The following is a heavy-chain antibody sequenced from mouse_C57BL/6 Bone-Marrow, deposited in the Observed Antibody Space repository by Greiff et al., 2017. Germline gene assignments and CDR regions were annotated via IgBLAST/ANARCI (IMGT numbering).Heavy chain of an antibody. V-gene: IGHV1-15*01. CDR3: TRENDGYYLWFAY. CDR1: GYTFTDYE. Sequence: VQLQQSGAELVRPGASVTLSCKASGYTFTDYEMHWVKQTPVHGLDWIGAIDPETGGPSYNPKFKGKAILTAYKSSSTAYMELRSLTSEDSAVYYCTRENDGYYLWFAYWGQGTLVTVSA. D-gene: IGHD2-3*01. J-gene: IGHJ3*01. CDR2: IDPETGGP.